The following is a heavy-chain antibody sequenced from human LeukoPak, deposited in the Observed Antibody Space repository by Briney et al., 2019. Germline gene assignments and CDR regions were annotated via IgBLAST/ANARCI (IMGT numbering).Heavy chain of an antibody. CDR2: IYSGGST. CDR1: GFTFSSYG. Sequence: GGSLRLSCAASGFTFSSYGMSWVRQAPGKGLEWVSVIYSGGSTYYADSVKGRFTISRDNSKNTLYLQMNSLRAEDTAVYYCARSGDHYYDSRTPFDYWGQGTLVIVSS. J-gene: IGHJ4*02. V-gene: IGHV3-53*01. D-gene: IGHD3-22*01. CDR3: ARSGDHYYDSRTPFDY.